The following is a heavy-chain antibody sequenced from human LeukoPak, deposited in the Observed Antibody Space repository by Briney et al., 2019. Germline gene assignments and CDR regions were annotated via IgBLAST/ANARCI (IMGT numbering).Heavy chain of an antibody. D-gene: IGHD6-13*01. CDR3: SRACWIMTSSIDS. J-gene: IGHJ4*02. V-gene: IGHV4-38-2*01. CDR1: LFSLTTVEY. CDR2: IYHIGST. Sequence: SETLSLTCGVALFSLTTVEYSAWIRQPPGKGLEWIGTIYHIGSTYYNPSLESRVTISVDTSKNEFSLNLNSVTAADTALYYCSRACWIMTSSIDSWGQGALVTVSS.